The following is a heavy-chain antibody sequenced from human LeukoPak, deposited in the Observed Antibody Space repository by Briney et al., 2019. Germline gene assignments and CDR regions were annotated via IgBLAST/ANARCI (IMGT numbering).Heavy chain of an antibody. CDR3: AKDRPPECSSTSCFAEYFQH. V-gene: IGHV3-30*18. Sequence: PGGSLRLSCAASGFTFSSYGMHWVRQAPGKGLEWVAVISYDGSNKYYADPVKGRFTISRDNSKNTLYLQMNSLRAEDTAVYYCAKDRPPECSSTSCFAEYFQHWGQGTLVTVSS. J-gene: IGHJ1*01. CDR2: ISYDGSNK. CDR1: GFTFSSYG. D-gene: IGHD2-2*01.